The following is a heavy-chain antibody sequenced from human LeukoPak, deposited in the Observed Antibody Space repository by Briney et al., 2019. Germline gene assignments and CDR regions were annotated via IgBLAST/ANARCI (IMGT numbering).Heavy chain of an antibody. Sequence: QPGGSLRLSCAASGFTFRSSAMNWVRQAPGKGLEWVSASGTDGDTYYADSVKGRFTISRDNSKNTLYLQMSSLRAEDTALYYCTKKTPCNYAYDSWGQGTLVTVSP. J-gene: IGHJ4*02. CDR2: SGTDGDT. D-gene: IGHD2/OR15-2a*01. CDR3: TKKTPCNYAYDS. V-gene: IGHV3-23*01. CDR1: GFTFRSSA.